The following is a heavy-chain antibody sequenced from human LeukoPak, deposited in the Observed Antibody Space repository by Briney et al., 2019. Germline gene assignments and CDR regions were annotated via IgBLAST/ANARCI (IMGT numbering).Heavy chain of an antibody. CDR3: ARATRDGYDY. CDR2: ISSSSDAI. CDR1: GFTFSSYG. V-gene: IGHV3-48*04. Sequence: GGSLRLSCAASGFTFSSYGMNWVHQAPGKGPEWVSYISSSSDAIYYADSVKGRFTMSRDNAKSSLHLQMNSLRAEDTAMYYCARATRDGYDYWGQGTLVTVSS. D-gene: IGHD5-24*01. J-gene: IGHJ4*02.